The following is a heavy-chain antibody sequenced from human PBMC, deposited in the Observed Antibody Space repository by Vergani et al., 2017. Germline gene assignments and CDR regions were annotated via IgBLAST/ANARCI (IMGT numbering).Heavy chain of an antibody. D-gene: IGHD3-22*01. CDR2: ISGSGGST. CDR3: ARLSYDTTPYLQGGYDC. J-gene: IGHJ4*02. CDR1: GFTFSSYA. V-gene: IGHV3-23*04. Sequence: EVQLVESGGGLVQPGRSLRLSCAASGFTFSSYAMSWVRQAPGKGLEWVSAISGSGGSTYYADSVKGRFTISRDNSKNTLYLQMNSLRAEDTAVYYCARLSYDTTPYLQGGYDCWGQGTLVSVSS.